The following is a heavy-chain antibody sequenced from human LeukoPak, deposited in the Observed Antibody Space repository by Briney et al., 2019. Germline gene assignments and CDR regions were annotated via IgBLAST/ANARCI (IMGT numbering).Heavy chain of an antibody. D-gene: IGHD4-17*01. CDR1: GFTFTTYS. Sequence: GGSLRLSCAASGFTFTTYSMNWVRQAPGKGLEWVSSISSNGDYIYYADSLKGRFIISRDNAKNSLYLQMNSLRAEDTAVYYCARDQYGDYANDYWGQGTLVTVSS. CDR2: ISSNGDYI. J-gene: IGHJ4*02. CDR3: ARDQYGDYANDY. V-gene: IGHV3-21*01.